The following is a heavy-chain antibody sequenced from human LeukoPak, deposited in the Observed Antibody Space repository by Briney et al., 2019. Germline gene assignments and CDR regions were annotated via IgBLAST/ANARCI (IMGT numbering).Heavy chain of an antibody. CDR1: GGSISSYY. CDR3: ARSLEWLGSYYYYYMDV. Sequence: SETLSLTRTVSGGSISSYYWSWIRQPPGKGLEWIGYIYYSGSTNYNPSLKSRVTISVDTSKNQFSLKLSSVTAADTAVYYCARSLEWLGSYYYYYMDVWGKGTTVTVSS. V-gene: IGHV4-59*01. D-gene: IGHD6-19*01. CDR2: IYYSGST. J-gene: IGHJ6*03.